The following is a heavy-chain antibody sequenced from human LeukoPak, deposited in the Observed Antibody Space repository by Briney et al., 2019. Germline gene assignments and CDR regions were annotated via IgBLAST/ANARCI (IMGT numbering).Heavy chain of an antibody. CDR2: IYYSGST. D-gene: IGHD2-2*01. V-gene: IGHV4-59*12. CDR1: GGSISSYY. J-gene: IGHJ4*02. CDR3: ARGRRPRAGFRNEDIVVVPAAERPFDY. Sequence: SETLSLTCTVSGGSISSYYWSWIRQPPGKGLEWIGYIYYSGSTNYNPSLKSRVTIPVDTSKNQFSLKLSSVTAADTAVYYCARGRRPRAGFRNEDIVVVPAAERPFDYWGQGTLVTVSS.